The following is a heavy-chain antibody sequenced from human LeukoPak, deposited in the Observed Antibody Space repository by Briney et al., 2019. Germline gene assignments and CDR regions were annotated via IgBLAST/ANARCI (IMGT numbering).Heavy chain of an antibody. CDR2: IKEAGTET. Sequence: GGSLRLSCGASGFTFSSYSMTWVRQAPGKGLEWVATIKEAGTETFYVDSVKGRFTISRDNAKNSLFLQMNSLRAEDTAVYFCATDDHKNRCYYNIEDWGQGTLVTVSS. CDR3: ATDDHKNRCYYNIED. D-gene: IGHD3-9*01. CDR1: GFTFSSYS. V-gene: IGHV3-7*04. J-gene: IGHJ4*02.